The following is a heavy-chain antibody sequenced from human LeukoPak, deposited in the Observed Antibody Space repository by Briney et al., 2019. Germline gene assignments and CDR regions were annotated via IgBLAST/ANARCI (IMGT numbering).Heavy chain of an antibody. V-gene: IGHV3-9*01. J-gene: IGHJ4*02. CDR1: GFTFDDYA. CDR2: ISWNSGSI. D-gene: IGHD1-26*01. CDR3: ARRERAFDY. Sequence: SLRLSCAASGFTFDDYAMHWVRQAPGKGLEWVSGISWNSGSIGYADSVKGRFTISRDNAKNSLYLQMNSLRAEDTALYYCARRERAFDYWGQGTLVTVSS.